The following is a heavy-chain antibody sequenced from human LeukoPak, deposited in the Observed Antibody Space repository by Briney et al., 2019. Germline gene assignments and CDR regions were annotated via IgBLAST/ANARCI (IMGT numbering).Heavy chain of an antibody. CDR2: FDPEDGGT. CDR3: ARGGWAYCGGDCWRIDY. J-gene: IGHJ4*02. D-gene: IGHD2-21*02. CDR1: GYTLTELS. Sequence: ASVKVSCKVSGYTLTELSMHWVRQAPGKGLEWMGGFDPEDGGTIYAQKFQGRVTMTEDTSTDTAYMELSRLRSEDTAVYYCARGGWAYCGGDCWRIDYWGQGTLVTVSS. V-gene: IGHV1-24*01.